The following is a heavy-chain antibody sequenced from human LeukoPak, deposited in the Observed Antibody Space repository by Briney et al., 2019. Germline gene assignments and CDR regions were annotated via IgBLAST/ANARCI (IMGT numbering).Heavy chain of an antibody. Sequence: GRSLRLSCAASGFTFSSYAMHWVRQAPGKGLEWVAVISYDGSNKYYADSVKSRFTISRDNSKNTLYLQMNSLRAEDTAVYYCARDRDSSGCFDYWGQGTLVTVSS. CDR1: GFTFSSYA. V-gene: IGHV3-30*04. CDR3: ARDRDSSGCFDY. D-gene: IGHD3-22*01. J-gene: IGHJ4*02. CDR2: ISYDGSNK.